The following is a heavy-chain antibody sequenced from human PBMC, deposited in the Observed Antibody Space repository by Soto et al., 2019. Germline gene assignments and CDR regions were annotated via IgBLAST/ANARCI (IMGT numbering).Heavy chain of an antibody. CDR2: VIPILGTA. CDR3: ARLGHPGH. Sequence: VQLVQSGAEVKKPGSSVKVSCTASGGSLRNSVISWVRQAPAQRLEWMGGVIPILGTANYAQKFQGRVTMTADEATSTAYMDLSSLSPDDTAVYHCARLGHPGHWGPGTLVIVSS. J-gene: IGHJ4*02. CDR1: GGSLRNSV. V-gene: IGHV1-69*01.